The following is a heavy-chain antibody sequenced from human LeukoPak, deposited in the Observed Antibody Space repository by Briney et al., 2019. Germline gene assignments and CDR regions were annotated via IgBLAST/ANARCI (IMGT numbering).Heavy chain of an antibody. J-gene: IGHJ4*02. D-gene: IGHD3-10*01. Sequence: GRSLRLSCAASGFTFSNYGMHWVRQAPGKGLEWVAVIWYDGSNKYYADSVKGRFTISRDNSKNTLYLQMNSLRAEDTAVYYCAGNYGRYYFDYWGQGTLVTVSS. CDR1: GFTFSNYG. V-gene: IGHV3-33*01. CDR3: AGNYGRYYFDY. CDR2: IWYDGSNK.